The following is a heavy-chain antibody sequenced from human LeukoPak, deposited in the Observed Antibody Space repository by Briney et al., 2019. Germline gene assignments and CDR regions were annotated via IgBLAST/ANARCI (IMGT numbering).Heavy chain of an antibody. CDR2: ITTGRGET. V-gene: IGHV1-3*03. CDR3: AKDSSVYYYDSRNCDY. J-gene: IGHJ4*02. D-gene: IGHD3-22*01. CDR1: GYTFTDYA. Sequence: ASVKVSCRASGYTFTDYALHWVRQAPGQSLEWMGWITTGRGETRYSQEFQRRITFTRDTSASTVYMDLSDLRSEDTAVYYCAKDSSVYYYDSRNCDYWGQGTLVTVSS.